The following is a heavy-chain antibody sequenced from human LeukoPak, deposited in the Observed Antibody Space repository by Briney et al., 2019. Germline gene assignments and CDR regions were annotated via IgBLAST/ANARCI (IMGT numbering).Heavy chain of an antibody. J-gene: IGHJ4*02. CDR2: IYSGGST. D-gene: IGHD4-17*01. CDR1: GFTVSSNY. CDR3: ARVPTTVTTVYFDY. Sequence: QSGGSLRLSCAASGFTVSSNYMSWVRQAPGKGLEWVSDIYSGGSTYYADSVKGRFTISRDNSKNTLYLQMNSLRAEDTAVYYCARVPTTVTTVYFDYWGQGTLVTVSS. V-gene: IGHV3-53*01.